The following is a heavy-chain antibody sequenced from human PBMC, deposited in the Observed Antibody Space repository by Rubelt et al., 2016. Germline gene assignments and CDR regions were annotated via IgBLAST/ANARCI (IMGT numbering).Heavy chain of an antibody. V-gene: IGHV3-48*01. CDR1: GFTFSSYS. D-gene: IGHD2-15*01. CDR3: AKGGRSCCFDS. CDR2: VSTGSNTI. J-gene: IGHJ4*02. Sequence: EVQLVESGGGLVQPGGSLRLSCAASGFTFSSYSMNWVRQAPGKGLECVSYVSTGSNTIYYADSVKGRFAISRDNSKSTLYLQMDSLRADDTAVYYCAKGGRSCCFDSWGQGSLVTVSS.